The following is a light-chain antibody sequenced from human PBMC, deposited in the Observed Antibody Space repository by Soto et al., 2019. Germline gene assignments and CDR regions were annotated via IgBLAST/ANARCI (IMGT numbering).Light chain of an antibody. J-gene: IGLJ2*01. CDR3: CSYAGSNSHVI. CDR1: SSDVGSYNL. Sequence: QSALTQPASMSGSPGQSITISCTGTSSDVGSYNLVSWYQQHPGKAPKLIIYEGTKRPSGVSNRFSGSKSGNTASLTISGLQAEDEANYYCCSYAGSNSHVIFGGGTKLTVL. V-gene: IGLV2-23*01. CDR2: EGT.